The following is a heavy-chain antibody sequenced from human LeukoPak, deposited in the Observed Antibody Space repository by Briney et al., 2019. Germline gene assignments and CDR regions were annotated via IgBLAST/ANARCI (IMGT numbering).Heavy chain of an antibody. CDR1: GGSISGYY. J-gene: IGHJ6*02. Sequence: SETLSLTCTVSGGSISGYYWSWIRQPPGKGLEWIGNIYYSGTVNYSPSLKSRVTISVATSSNQFSLNLLFVTAADSAVYYCARGWDTGYGYYGMDVWGQGTTVTVSS. CDR3: ARGWDTGYGYYGMDV. V-gene: IGHV4-59*01. CDR2: IYYSGTV. D-gene: IGHD5-18*01.